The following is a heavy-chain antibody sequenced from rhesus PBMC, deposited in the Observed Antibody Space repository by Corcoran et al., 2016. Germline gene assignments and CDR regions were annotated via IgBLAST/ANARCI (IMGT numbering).Heavy chain of an antibody. V-gene: IGHV3-116*02. CDR3: ARDRDRFDV. J-gene: IGHJ5-1*01. CDR1: GFTFRDYY. CDR2: IGNKANGGTP. Sequence: EVRLVESGGGLVQPGGSLRLSCAASGFTFRDYYRSWVRQAPGKVPGWVVLIGNKANGGTPDYAASGKGRFTISRDESKSIASLQMNSLTTEDTAVYYCARDRDRFDVWGPGVLVTVSS.